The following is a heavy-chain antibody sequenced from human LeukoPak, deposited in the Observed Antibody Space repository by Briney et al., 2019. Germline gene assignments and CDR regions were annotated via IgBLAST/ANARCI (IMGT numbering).Heavy chain of an antibody. CDR1: GGSIYTYY. D-gene: IGHD5-12*01. V-gene: IGHV4-59*01. J-gene: IGHJ4*02. CDR3: ARVSPSGRIDC. CDR2: VSYSGST. Sequence: SETLSLTCTVSGGSIYTYYLSWIRQPPGKGLEWIGYVSYSGSTDYNPCLKSRVTISIDTSKNQFSLELISVTAADTAVYFCARVSPSGRIDCWGQGALVTVGS.